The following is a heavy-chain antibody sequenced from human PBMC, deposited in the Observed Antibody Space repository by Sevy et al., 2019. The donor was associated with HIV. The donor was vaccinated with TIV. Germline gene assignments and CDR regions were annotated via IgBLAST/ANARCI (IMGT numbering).Heavy chain of an antibody. J-gene: IGHJ6*02. CDR2: ISYDGNDK. Sequence: GGSLRLSCAVSGFTFSRFGMHWVRHAPGKGLEWVAVISYDGNDKHYAESVKGRFTISRDNSKNTLHLEMNSLRAEDTAVYYCARDQQITIVGDITDYYFYYGMDVWGQGTTVTVSS. CDR3: ARDQQITIVGDITDYYFYYGMDV. CDR1: GFTFSRFG. V-gene: IGHV3-30*04. D-gene: IGHD3-3*01.